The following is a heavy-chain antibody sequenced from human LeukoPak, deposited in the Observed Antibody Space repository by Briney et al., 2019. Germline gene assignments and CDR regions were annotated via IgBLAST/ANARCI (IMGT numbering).Heavy chain of an antibody. V-gene: IGHV4-59*01. D-gene: IGHD3-10*01. CDR1: GGSISSYY. CDR2: IYYSGST. J-gene: IGHJ6*03. Sequence: SETLSLTCTVSGGSISSYYWSWIRQPPGKGLEWIGYIYYSGSTNYNPSLKSRVTISVDTSKNQFSLKLSSVTAADTAVYYCARDGGSGSYPFDYYYYYMDVWGKGTTVTISS. CDR3: ARDGGSGSYPFDYYYYYMDV.